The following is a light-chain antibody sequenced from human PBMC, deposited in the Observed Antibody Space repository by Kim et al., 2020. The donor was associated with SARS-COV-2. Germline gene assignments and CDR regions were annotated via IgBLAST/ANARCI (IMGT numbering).Light chain of an antibody. CDR3: QQSYSSLCT. V-gene: IGKV1-39*01. CDR2: AAS. Sequence: SAFVGDRVTITCRPSQNINKYLKWYQHKPGKAPKLLIYAASSLQSGVPSRFSGSGSGTDFTLTISSLQPEDCATYYCQQSYSSLCTFGQGTKLEI. J-gene: IGKJ2*02. CDR1: QNINKY.